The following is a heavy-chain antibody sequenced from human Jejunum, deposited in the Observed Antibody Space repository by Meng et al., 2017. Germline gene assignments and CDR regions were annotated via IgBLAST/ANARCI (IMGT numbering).Heavy chain of an antibody. CDR1: GFTFSDYT. CDR2: ISTSSNYI. V-gene: IGHV3-21*06. Sequence: QLLESGGGLVKPGGSLRLSCAASGFTFSDYTMTWVRQAPGKGLEWVSYISTSSNYIYYADSLKGRSAVSRDNAENSLYLQIDALRAEDSAVYYCVRNSGWFDVWGQGALVTVSS. D-gene: IGHD6-19*01. J-gene: IGHJ5*02. CDR3: VRNSGWFDV.